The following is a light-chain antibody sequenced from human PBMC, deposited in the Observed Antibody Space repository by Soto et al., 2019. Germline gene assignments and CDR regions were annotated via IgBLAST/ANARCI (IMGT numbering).Light chain of an antibody. CDR1: HDISNF. Sequence: DFQLTLSPSSLSASVGDRVAITCQASHDISNFLNWYQQRPGKAPNLLIYDASNLQAGVPSRFSGGGSGTHFTLTISSLQPEDVATYYCQLYDSLPLLTFGGGTKVDIK. V-gene: IGKV1-33*01. CDR2: DAS. CDR3: QLYDSLPLLT. J-gene: IGKJ4*01.